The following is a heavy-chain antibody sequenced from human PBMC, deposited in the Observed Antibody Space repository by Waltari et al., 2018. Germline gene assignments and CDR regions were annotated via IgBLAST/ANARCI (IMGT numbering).Heavy chain of an antibody. V-gene: IGHV4-38-2*01. CDR3: ARARITMIVVVTLFDY. J-gene: IGHJ4*02. CDR1: GYSISSGYY. Sequence: QVQLQESGPGLVKPSETLSLTCAVSGYSISSGYYWGWIRQPPGKGLEWIGSIYHSGSTYYNPSLKRRVTISVDTSKNQFSLKLSSVTAADTAVYYCARARITMIVVVTLFDYWGQGTLVTVSS. D-gene: IGHD3-22*01. CDR2: IYHSGST.